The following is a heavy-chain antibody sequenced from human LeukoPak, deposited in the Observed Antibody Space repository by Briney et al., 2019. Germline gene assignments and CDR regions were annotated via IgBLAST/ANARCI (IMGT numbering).Heavy chain of an antibody. Sequence: GASVKASCKASGYPFSDYYIHWVRQAPGQGLEWLGWINPNSGGANFAQNFQGRVTMSMDTAITTAYMDLSRLGSDDTAVYYCARESGWSLDYWGQGTLVTVSS. V-gene: IGHV1-2*02. CDR2: INPNSGGA. J-gene: IGHJ4*02. CDR3: ARESGWSLDY. D-gene: IGHD6-19*01. CDR1: GYPFSDYY.